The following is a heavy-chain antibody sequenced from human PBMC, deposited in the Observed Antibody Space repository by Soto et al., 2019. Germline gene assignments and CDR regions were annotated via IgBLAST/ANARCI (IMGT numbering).Heavy chain of an antibody. CDR3: ARDGRAPYYGSGLDY. D-gene: IGHD3-10*01. V-gene: IGHV1-46*03. CDR2: INPSGGST. Sequence: QVQLVQSGAEVKKPGASVKVSCKASGYTFTSYYMHWVRQAPGQGLEWMGIINPSGGSTSYAQKFQGRVTMTRDTSTSTVYRELSSLRSEDTAVYYCARDGRAPYYGSGLDYWGQGTLVTVSS. CDR1: GYTFTSYY. J-gene: IGHJ4*02.